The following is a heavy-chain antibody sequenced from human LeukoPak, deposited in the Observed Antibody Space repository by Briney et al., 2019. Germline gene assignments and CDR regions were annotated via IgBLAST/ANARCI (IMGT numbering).Heavy chain of an antibody. D-gene: IGHD4-17*01. CDR2: IYSGGNT. J-gene: IGHJ4*02. V-gene: IGHV3-66*01. CDR1: GFTVSINY. Sequence: PGGSLRLSCAASGFTVSINYMSWVRQAPGKGLEWVSVIYSGGNTYYADSAKGRFTISRDNSKNTLYLQMNGLRAEDTAVYYCARTLVTSTEDYFDYWGQGTLVTVSS. CDR3: ARTLVTSTEDYFDY.